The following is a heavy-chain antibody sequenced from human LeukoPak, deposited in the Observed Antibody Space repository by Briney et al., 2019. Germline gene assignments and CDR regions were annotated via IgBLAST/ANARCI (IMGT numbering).Heavy chain of an antibody. CDR2: ITYEGSNK. D-gene: IGHD1-26*01. J-gene: IGHJ4*02. V-gene: IGHV3-30*04. CDR1: GFTFSSYA. CDR3: ARGVNIVGGREGYYFDY. Sequence: GGSLRLSCAASGFTFSSYAMHWVRQAPDKGLEWVTVITYEGSNKYYADSVKGRFTISRDNSKNTLYLQMNSLRAGDTAVYYCARGVNIVGGREGYYFDYWGQGSLVTVSS.